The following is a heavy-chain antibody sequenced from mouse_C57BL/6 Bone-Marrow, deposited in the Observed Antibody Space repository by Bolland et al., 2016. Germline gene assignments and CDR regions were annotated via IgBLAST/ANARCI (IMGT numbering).Heavy chain of an antibody. CDR3: ARDTTVLDY. V-gene: IGHV1-26*01. D-gene: IGHD1-1*01. CDR2: INPNNGGT. J-gene: IGHJ3*01. Sequence: INPNNGGTSYNQKFKGKATLTVDKSSSTAYMELRSLTSEDSAVYYCARDTTVLDYWGQGTLV.